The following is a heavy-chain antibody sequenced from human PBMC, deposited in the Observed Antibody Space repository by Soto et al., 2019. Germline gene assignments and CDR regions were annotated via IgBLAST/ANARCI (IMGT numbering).Heavy chain of an antibody. CDR3: ARGGDCSGGSCYQLDY. Sequence: QLQLQESGSGLVKPSQTLSLTCAVSGGSISSGGYSWSWIRQPPGKGLEWIGYIYHSGSTYYNPSLKSRVTISVDRSKNQLSLKLSSVTAADTAVYYCARGGDCSGGSCYQLDYWGQGTLVTVSS. CDR1: GGSISSGGYS. V-gene: IGHV4-30-2*01. D-gene: IGHD2-15*01. J-gene: IGHJ4*02. CDR2: IYHSGST.